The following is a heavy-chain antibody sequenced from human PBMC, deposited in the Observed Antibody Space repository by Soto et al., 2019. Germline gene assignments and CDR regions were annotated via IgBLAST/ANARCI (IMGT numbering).Heavy chain of an antibody. CDR1: GFTFSGYW. CDR2: TKQDGSEK. D-gene: IGHD1-20*01. J-gene: IGHJ6*02. Sequence: GGSLRLSCAASGFTFSGYWMTWVRQAPGKGLEWVATTKQDGSEKYYVDSVKGRFTISRDNAKNSLYLQMNSLRAEDTAIYYCARTPGINNYGLDVWGQGTTVTVSS. V-gene: IGHV3-7*03. CDR3: ARTPGINNYGLDV.